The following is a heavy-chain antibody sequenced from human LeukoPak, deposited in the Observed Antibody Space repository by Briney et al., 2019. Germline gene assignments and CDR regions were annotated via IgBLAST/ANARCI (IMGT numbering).Heavy chain of an antibody. CDR1: GFTFSSYG. J-gene: IGHJ3*02. Sequence: GGSLRLSCAASGFTFSSYGMHWVRQAPGKGLEWVAVISYDGSNKYYADSVKGRFTISRDNSKNTLYLQMNSLRAEDTAVYYCAKLSGYSYGARDAFDIWGQGTMVTVSS. CDR3: AKLSGYSYGARDAFDI. D-gene: IGHD5-18*01. V-gene: IGHV3-30*18. CDR2: ISYDGSNK.